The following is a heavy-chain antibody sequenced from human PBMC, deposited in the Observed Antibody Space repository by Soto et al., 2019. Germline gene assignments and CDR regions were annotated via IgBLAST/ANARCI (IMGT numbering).Heavy chain of an antibody. V-gene: IGHV4-31*03. D-gene: IGHD7-27*01. CDR1: GGSISSGGYY. J-gene: IGHJ4*02. CDR3: AICWGSGHYFDY. CDR2: IYYSGST. Sequence: QVQLQESGPGLVKPSQTLSLTCTVSGGSISSGGYYWSWIRQHPGKGLEWIGYIYYSGSTYYNPSRESRVTISVDTSKNQFSLKLSSVTAADTAVYYCAICWGSGHYFDYWGQGILVTVSS.